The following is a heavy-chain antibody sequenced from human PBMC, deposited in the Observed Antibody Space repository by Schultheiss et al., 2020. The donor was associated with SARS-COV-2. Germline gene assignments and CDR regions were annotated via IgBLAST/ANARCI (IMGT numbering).Heavy chain of an antibody. J-gene: IGHJ4*02. CDR3: ARENYYYDSSGYEFGN. CDR2: ISSSSSYI. D-gene: IGHD3-22*01. CDR1: GFTFSSYS. Sequence: GGSLRLSCAASGFTFSSYSMNWVRQAPGKGLEWVSFISSSSSYIYYADSVKGRFTISRDNAKNSLYLQMNSLRAEDTAVYYCARENYYYDSSGYEFGNWGQGTLVTVSS. V-gene: IGHV3-21*01.